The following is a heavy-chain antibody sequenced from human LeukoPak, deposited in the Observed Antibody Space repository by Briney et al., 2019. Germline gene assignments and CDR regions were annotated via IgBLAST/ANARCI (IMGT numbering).Heavy chain of an antibody. CDR3: ARGCGSTSCYLLDY. CDR2: ISGYNGNT. D-gene: IGHD2-2*01. J-gene: IGHJ4*02. Sequence: GESLKISCKGSGYSFTSYWIGWVRQAPGQGLEWMGWISGYNGNTNYAQKFQGRVTMTTDTSTSTAYMELWSLRSDDTAFYYCARGCGSTSCYLLDYWGQGTLVTVSS. V-gene: IGHV1-18*04. CDR1: GYSFTSYW.